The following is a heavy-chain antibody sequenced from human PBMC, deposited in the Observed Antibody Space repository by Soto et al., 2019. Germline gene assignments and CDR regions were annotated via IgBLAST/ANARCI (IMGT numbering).Heavy chain of an antibody. D-gene: IGHD3-22*01. Sequence: PGGSLRLSCAASGFTFSLYSMIWVRQAPGKGLEWVASITSSSSYIYYEDSLKGRFTISRDNAKNSLFLQLDSLRAEDTAVYFCVRDRSTDSRTDYWGQGTLVTVSS. J-gene: IGHJ4*02. CDR1: GFTFSLYS. CDR2: ITSSSSYI. CDR3: VRDRSTDSRTDY. V-gene: IGHV3-21*01.